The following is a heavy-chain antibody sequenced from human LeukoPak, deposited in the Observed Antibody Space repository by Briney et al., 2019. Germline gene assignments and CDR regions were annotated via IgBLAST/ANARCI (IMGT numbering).Heavy chain of an antibody. J-gene: IGHJ4*02. CDR1: GFSLSTRGVG. V-gene: IGHV2-5*02. D-gene: IGHD4-17*01. CDR3: AHRGTVTTRYVYFDY. CDR2: TYWDDDK. Sequence: SGPTLVKPTQTLTLTCTFSGFSLSTRGVGVGWIRQPPGKALEWLALTYWDDDKRYSASLKSRLTITKDSSKNQVVLTMTNMDVVDTATYYCAHRGTVTTRYVYFDYWGQGTLVTVSS.